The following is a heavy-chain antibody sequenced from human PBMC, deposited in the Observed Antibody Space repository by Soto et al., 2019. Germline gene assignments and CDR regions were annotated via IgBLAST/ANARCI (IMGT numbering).Heavy chain of an antibody. CDR2: IWYGGSNK. Sequence: GGSLRLSCAASGFTFSSYGMHWVRQAPGKGLEWVAVIWYGGSNKYYADSVKGRFTISRDNSKNTLYLQMNSLRAEDTAVYYCAKDHWVAAAGYFDYWGQGTLVTVSS. D-gene: IGHD6-13*01. CDR3: AKDHWVAAAGYFDY. V-gene: IGHV3-33*06. CDR1: GFTFSSYG. J-gene: IGHJ4*02.